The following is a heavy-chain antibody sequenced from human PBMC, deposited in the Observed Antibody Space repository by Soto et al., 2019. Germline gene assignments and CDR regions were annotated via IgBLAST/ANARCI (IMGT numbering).Heavy chain of an antibody. V-gene: IGHV1-69*01. CDR3: ARGRGRSSWYSGYYGMDG. D-gene: IGHD6-13*01. J-gene: IGHJ6*02. CDR2: IIPIFGTA. Sequence: QVQLVQSGAEVKKPGSSVKVSCKASGGTFSSYAISWVRQAPGQGLEWMGGIIPIFGTANYAQKFQGRVTITADESTSTAYMELSSLRSEDTAVYYCARGRGRSSWYSGYYGMDGWGQGTTVTVSS. CDR1: GGTFSSYA.